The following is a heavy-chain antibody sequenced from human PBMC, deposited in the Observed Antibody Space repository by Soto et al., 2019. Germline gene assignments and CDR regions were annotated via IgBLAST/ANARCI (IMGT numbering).Heavy chain of an antibody. CDR2: INHSGST. V-gene: IGHV4-34*01. CDR1: GGSFSGYY. D-gene: IGHD5-12*01. Sequence: SETLSLTCAVYGGSFSGYYWSWIRQPPGKGLEWIGEINHSGSTNYNPSLKSRVTISVDTSKNQFSLKLSSVTAADTAVYYCARGVTVATILNVYYYYYYGMDVWGQGTTVTVCS. J-gene: IGHJ6*02. CDR3: ARGVTVATILNVYYYYYYGMDV.